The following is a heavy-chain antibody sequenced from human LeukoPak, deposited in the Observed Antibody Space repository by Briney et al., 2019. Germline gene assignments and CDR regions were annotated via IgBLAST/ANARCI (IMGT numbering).Heavy chain of an antibody. CDR3: AKDGVVYYYDSSGYYYFDY. CDR2: ISYDGSNK. J-gene: IGHJ4*02. D-gene: IGHD3-22*01. Sequence: QTGGSLRLPCSASGFTFSSYGMHWVRQAPGKGLEWVAVISYDGSNKYYADSVKGRFTISRDNSKNTLYLQMNSLRAEDTAVYYCAKDGVVYYYDSSGYYYFDYWGQGTLVTVSS. V-gene: IGHV3-30*18. CDR1: GFTFSSYG.